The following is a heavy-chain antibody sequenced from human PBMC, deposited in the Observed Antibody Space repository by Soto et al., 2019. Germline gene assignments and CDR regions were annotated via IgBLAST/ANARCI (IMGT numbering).Heavy chain of an antibody. CDR1: GGSIGSGGYW. D-gene: IGHD2-2*01. V-gene: IGHV4-31*03. Sequence: QVQLQESGPGLMQPSQTLSLTCTVSGGSIGSGGYWWSWIRQHPGRGLEWIGFVSYTGNTQNNPSLKSRVTISVDTSTKQFSLKLSSVPAADTAVYYCARGTLVWGQGTLVTVSS. CDR2: VSYTGNT. CDR3: ARGTLV. J-gene: IGHJ4*02.